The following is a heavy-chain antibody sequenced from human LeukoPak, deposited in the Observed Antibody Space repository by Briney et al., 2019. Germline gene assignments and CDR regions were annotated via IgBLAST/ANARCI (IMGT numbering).Heavy chain of an antibody. CDR2: ISSTGNTV. J-gene: IGHJ6*04. CDR3: TKETPQMDV. V-gene: IGHV3-48*03. Sequence: RGSLKDPFAASGFTFSSYEMNWVRQAPGQGLEWVAYISSTGNTVHYAGSVKGRFTISRDNAKNSLYLQMNRLRAEDTAVYYCTKETPQMDVWGKGTPVSVSS. D-gene: IGHD2-15*01. CDR1: GFTFSSYE.